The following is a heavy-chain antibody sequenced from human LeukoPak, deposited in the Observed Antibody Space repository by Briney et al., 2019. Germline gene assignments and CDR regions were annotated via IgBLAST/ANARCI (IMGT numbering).Heavy chain of an antibody. D-gene: IGHD4-23*01. J-gene: IGHJ4*02. CDR1: GGTFSSYA. Sequence: GASVKVSCKASGGTFSSYAISWVRQAPGQGLEWMGGIIPIFGKANYAQKFQGRVTITADESTSTAYMELSSLRSEDTAVYYCATRRWYQTQNDYWGQGTLVTVSS. CDR3: ATRRWYQTQNDY. CDR2: IIPIFGKA. V-gene: IGHV1-69*13.